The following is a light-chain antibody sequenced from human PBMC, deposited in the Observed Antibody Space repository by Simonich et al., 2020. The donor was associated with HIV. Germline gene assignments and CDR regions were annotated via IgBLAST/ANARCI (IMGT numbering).Light chain of an antibody. V-gene: IGKV2-28*01. CDR3: MQALQTPVT. CDR1: QSLLHSNGYNY. Sequence: DIVMTQSPLSLPVTPGEPASISCRASQSLLHSNGYNYLDWYLQKPGQSPQRLMYCGSNGASGVPDRFRGSGSGTDCTLKISRVEAGDVGVYYCMQALQTPVTVGPGTKVDIK. J-gene: IGKJ3*01. CDR2: CGS.